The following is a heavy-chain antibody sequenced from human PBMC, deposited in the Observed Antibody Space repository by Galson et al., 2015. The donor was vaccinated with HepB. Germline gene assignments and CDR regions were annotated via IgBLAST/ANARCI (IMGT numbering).Heavy chain of an antibody. V-gene: IGHV3-30*18. D-gene: IGHD6-13*01. CDR1: GFTFSSFG. Sequence: SLRLSCAASGFTFSSFGMHWVRQAPGKGLEWVGVISYDGSKTYYIDSVKGRFTISKDNSKDTVFLQMDSLTAEDTAVYYCAKDGPRSVSWHFPSLYWYFDLWGRGTLLSVSS. CDR3: AKDGPRSVSWHFPSLYWYFDL. CDR2: ISYDGSKT. J-gene: IGHJ2*01.